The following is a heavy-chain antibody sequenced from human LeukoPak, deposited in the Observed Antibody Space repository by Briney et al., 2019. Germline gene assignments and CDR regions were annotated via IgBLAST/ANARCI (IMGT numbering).Heavy chain of an antibody. V-gene: IGHV4-34*01. D-gene: IGHD6-13*01. CDR3: ARLVGSSWYREVLRGRDY. CDR2: INHSGST. CDR1: GFTFSSYS. J-gene: IGHJ4*02. Sequence: GSLRLSCAASGFTFSSYSMNWVRQAPGKGLEWIGEINHSGSTNYNPSLKSRVTISVDTSKNQFSLKLTSVTAADTAVYYCARLVGSSWYREVLRGRDYWGQGTLVTVSS.